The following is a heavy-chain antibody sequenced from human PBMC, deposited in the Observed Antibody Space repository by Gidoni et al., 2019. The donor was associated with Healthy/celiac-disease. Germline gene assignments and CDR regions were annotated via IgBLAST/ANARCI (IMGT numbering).Heavy chain of an antibody. Sequence: QVQLQESGPGLVKPSETLSLTCTVSGGSISSYYWSWIRQPAGKGLEWIGRIYTSGSTNYNPSLKSRVTMSVDTSKNQFSLKLSSVTAADTAVYYCARDVTYCSGGSCYRGPFDYWGQGTLVTVSS. V-gene: IGHV4-4*07. CDR2: IYTSGST. CDR1: GGSISSYY. J-gene: IGHJ4*02. CDR3: ARDVTYCSGGSCYRGPFDY. D-gene: IGHD2-15*01.